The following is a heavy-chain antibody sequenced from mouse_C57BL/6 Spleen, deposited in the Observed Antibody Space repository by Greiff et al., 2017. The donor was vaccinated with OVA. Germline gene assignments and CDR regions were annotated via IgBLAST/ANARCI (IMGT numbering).Heavy chain of an antibody. Sequence: VQLQQSGPELVKPGASVKISCKASGYTFTDYYMNWVKQSHGKSLEWIGDINPNNGGTSYNQKFKGKATLTVDKSSSTAYMELRSLTSEDSAVYYCVRLQGYWGQGTTLTVSS. CDR3: VRLQGY. CDR1: GYTFTDYY. CDR2: INPNNGGT. V-gene: IGHV1-26*01. J-gene: IGHJ2*01. D-gene: IGHD3-2*02.